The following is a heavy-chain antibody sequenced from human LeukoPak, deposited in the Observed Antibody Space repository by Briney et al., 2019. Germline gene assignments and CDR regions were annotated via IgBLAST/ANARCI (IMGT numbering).Heavy chain of an antibody. CDR3: ARSEWELRPFDY. J-gene: IGHJ4*02. V-gene: IGHV4-4*07. CDR2: IYPSGST. Sequence: SETLSLTCTVSGGSISSYYWSWIRQPAGKGLEWIGRIYPSGSTNYNPSLKSRVTMSVDTSKNQFSLKLSSVTAADTAVYYCARSEWELRPFDYWGQGTLVTVSS. D-gene: IGHD1-26*01. CDR1: GGSISSYY.